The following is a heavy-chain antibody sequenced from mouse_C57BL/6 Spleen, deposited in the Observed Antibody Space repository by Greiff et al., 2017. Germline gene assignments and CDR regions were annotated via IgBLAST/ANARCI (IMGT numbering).Heavy chain of an antibody. CDR3: ASSYGYAYAMDY. Sequence: QVQLQQPGAELVKPGASVKLSCKASSYTFTSYWMHWVKQRPGQGLEWIGMIHPNSGSTNYNEKFKSKATLTVDKSSSTAYMQLSSLTSEDSAVYYCASSYGYAYAMDYWGQGTSVTVSS. CDR1: SYTFTSYW. J-gene: IGHJ4*01. D-gene: IGHD2-2*01. V-gene: IGHV1-64*01. CDR2: IHPNSGST.